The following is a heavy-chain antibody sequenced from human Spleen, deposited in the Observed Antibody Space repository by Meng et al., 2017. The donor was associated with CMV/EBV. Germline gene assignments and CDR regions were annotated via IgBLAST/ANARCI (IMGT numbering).Heavy chain of an antibody. CDR3: ARGPHYSSSTSCYFGALRY. CDR1: SFGAYS. V-gene: IGHV4-34*01. CDR2: INHSRST. J-gene: IGHJ4*02. Sequence: SFGAYSWRWVRPPPGKGLAWIGEINHSRSTNYNPSLKCRVTISVDTSKTQFSLKLSSVTAADTAVYYCARGPHYSSSTSCYFGALRYWGQGTLVTVSS. D-gene: IGHD2-2*01.